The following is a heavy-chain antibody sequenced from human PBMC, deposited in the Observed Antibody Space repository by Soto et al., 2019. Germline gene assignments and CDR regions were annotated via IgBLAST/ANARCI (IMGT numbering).Heavy chain of an antibody. CDR2: ISGSGGST. V-gene: IGHV3-23*01. CDR3: AGDDSSGYSAYAHRYWYFDL. CDR1: GFTFSSYA. D-gene: IGHD3-22*01. J-gene: IGHJ2*01. Sequence: GGSLRLSCAASGFTFSSYAMSWVRQAPGKGLEWVSAISGSGGSTYYADSVKGRFTISRDNSKNTLYLQMNSLRAEDTAVYYCAGDDSSGYSAYAHRYWYFDLWGRGTLVTVSS.